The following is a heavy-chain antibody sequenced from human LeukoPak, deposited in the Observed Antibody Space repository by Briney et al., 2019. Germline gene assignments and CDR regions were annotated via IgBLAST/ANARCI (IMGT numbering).Heavy chain of an antibody. Sequence: SETLSLTCAVYGGSFSGYYWSWIRQPPGKGLEWIGEINHSGSTNYNPSLKSRVTISVDTSKNQFSLKLSSVTAADTAVYYCARGTVTHTYYYYYYMDVWGKGTTATVSS. J-gene: IGHJ6*03. V-gene: IGHV4-34*01. CDR1: GGSFSGYY. CDR3: ARGTVTHTYYYYYYMDV. CDR2: INHSGST. D-gene: IGHD4-17*01.